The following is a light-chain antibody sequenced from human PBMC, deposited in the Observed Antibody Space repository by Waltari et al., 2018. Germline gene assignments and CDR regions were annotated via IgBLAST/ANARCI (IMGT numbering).Light chain of an antibody. Sequence: QSALTQPASVSGSPGQSITISCTGTSGDIGRHNVVSWYQQHPGKAPRLMIFDVSNRPSGVSDRFSGSKSGNAASLTISGLQAEDEADYYCSTYSPSGTPYVFGTGTEVTVL. CDR1: SGDIGRHNV. CDR3: STYSPSGTPYV. V-gene: IGLV2-14*03. J-gene: IGLJ1*01. CDR2: DVS.